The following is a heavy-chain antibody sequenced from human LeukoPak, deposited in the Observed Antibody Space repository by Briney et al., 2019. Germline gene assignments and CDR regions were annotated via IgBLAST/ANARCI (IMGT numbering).Heavy chain of an antibody. J-gene: IGHJ4*02. D-gene: IGHD1-1*01. V-gene: IGHV4-39*07. CDR3: ARDRGTWNDDGFDY. Sequence: SETLSLTCTVSGDSISSTSYYWGWIRQPPGKGLEWIGSIYYTGSTLYNPFLKSRVTISVDTSKNQFSLKLSSVTAADTAVYYCARDRGTWNDDGFDYWGQGTLVTVSS. CDR1: GDSISSTSYY. CDR2: IYYTGST.